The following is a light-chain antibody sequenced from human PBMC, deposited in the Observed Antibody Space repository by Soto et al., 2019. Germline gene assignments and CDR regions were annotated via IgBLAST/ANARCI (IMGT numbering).Light chain of an antibody. V-gene: IGKV1-12*01. J-gene: IGKJ5*01. CDR3: QQAASFTIT. CDR1: QRVSPW. CDR2: TAS. Sequence: DIQMTQSPSSASASVGPRLTTSCQASQRVSPWLAWYQHKPGKAPNSMTYTASSLQSGVPSRFSVIASGTDFTLTLNGLKNEDFATYDGQQAASFTITFGQGTRLEN.